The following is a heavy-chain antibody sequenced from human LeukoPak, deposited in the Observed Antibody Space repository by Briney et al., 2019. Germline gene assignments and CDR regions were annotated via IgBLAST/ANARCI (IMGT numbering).Heavy chain of an antibody. V-gene: IGHV1-69*13. CDR2: IIPIFGTA. Sequence: PVASVKVSCKASGGTFSSYAISWVRQAPGQGLEWMGGIIPIFGTANYAQKFQGRVTITADESTSTAYMELSSLRSEDTAVYYCARDPDSEGVFDYWGQGTLVTVSS. CDR1: GGTFSSYA. D-gene: IGHD1-14*01. J-gene: IGHJ4*02. CDR3: ARDPDSEGVFDY.